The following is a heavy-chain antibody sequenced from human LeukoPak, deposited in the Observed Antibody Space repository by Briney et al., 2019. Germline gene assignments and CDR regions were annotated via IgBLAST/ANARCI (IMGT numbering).Heavy chain of an antibody. CDR3: ARGNSGAFDI. Sequence: PGGSLRLSCAASGFTFSNYWINWVRRAPGKGLEWVANIKQDGSEKSYVDPVKGRFTISRDNTKNSLYLQMNSLRVEDTAVYYCARGNSGAFDIWGRGTMVTVSS. CDR2: IKQDGSEK. CDR1: GFTFSNYW. J-gene: IGHJ3*02. D-gene: IGHD3-10*01. V-gene: IGHV3-7*01.